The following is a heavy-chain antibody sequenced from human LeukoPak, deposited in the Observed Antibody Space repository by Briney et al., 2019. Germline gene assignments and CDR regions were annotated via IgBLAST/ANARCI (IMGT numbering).Heavy chain of an antibody. Sequence: GGSLRLSCAAYGFTFSSYAMSWVRQAPGKGLEWVSAISGSGGSTYYADSVKGRFTISRDNSKNTLYLQMNSLRAEDTAVYYCARDANVYYYDSSGRPNDAFDIWGQGTMVTVSS. V-gene: IGHV3-23*01. CDR2: ISGSGGST. J-gene: IGHJ3*02. CDR3: ARDANVYYYDSSGRPNDAFDI. CDR1: GFTFSSYA. D-gene: IGHD3-22*01.